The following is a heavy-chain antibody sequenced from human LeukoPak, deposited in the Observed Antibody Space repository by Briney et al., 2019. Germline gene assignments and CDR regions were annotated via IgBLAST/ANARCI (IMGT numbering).Heavy chain of an antibody. CDR2: IHYNGSS. CDR1: GGSISSYY. V-gene: IGHV4-59*01. D-gene: IGHD3-9*01. CDR3: ASALEGPTGNWFDP. J-gene: IGHJ5*02. Sequence: SETLSLICTVSGGSISSYYWTWIRQPPGKRLEWIGYIHYNGSSNYNPSLKSRVTISVDTSKNQFSLKLSSVTAADTAVYYCASALEGPTGNWFDPWGQGTLVTVSS.